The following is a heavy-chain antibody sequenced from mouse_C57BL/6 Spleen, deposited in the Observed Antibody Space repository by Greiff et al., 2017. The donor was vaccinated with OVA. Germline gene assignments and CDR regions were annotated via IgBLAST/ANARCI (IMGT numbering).Heavy chain of an antibody. J-gene: IGHJ3*01. V-gene: IGHV1-26*01. Sequence: VQLQQSGPELVKPGASVKISCKASGYTFTDYYMNWVKQSHGKSLEWIGDINPNNGGTSYNQKFKGKATLTVDKSSSTAYMELRSLTSEDSAVYYCARSDYDPWFAYWGQGTLVTVSA. CDR3: ARSDYDPWFAY. CDR2: INPNNGGT. CDR1: GYTFTDYY. D-gene: IGHD2-4*01.